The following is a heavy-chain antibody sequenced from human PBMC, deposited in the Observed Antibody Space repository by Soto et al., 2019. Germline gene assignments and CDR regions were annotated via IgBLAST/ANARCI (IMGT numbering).Heavy chain of an antibody. J-gene: IGHJ3*02. CDR3: ARDRDSSGWLDAFDI. CDR2: IFTGGST. Sequence: EVQLVESGGGLVQPGGSLRLSCAASGFTVSSNYMSWVRQAPGKGLEWVSVIFTGGSTYYADSVKGRFIISRHSSKNTVYLQVNSLRAEDTAVYYWARDRDSSGWLDAFDIWGQGTMVTVSS. CDR1: GFTVSSNY. V-gene: IGHV3-53*04. D-gene: IGHD6-19*01.